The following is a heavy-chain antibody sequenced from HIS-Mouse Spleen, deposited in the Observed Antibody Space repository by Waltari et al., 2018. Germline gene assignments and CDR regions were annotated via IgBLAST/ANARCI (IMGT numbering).Heavy chain of an antibody. CDR2: INSDGSST. V-gene: IGHV3-74*01. CDR1: GVTLSSYW. D-gene: IGHD1-1*01. Sequence: EVQLVESGGGLVQPGGSLRLSCAASGVTLSSYWMHWARQAPGKGLVWVSRINSDGSSTSDADSVKGRFTISRDNAKNTLYLQMNSLRAEDTAVYYCARDLELDAFDIWGQGTMVTVSS. CDR3: ARDLELDAFDI. J-gene: IGHJ3*02.